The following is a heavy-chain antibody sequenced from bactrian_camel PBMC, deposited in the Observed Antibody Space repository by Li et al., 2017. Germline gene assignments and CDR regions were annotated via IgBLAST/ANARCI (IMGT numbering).Heavy chain of an antibody. V-gene: IGHV3S40*01. CDR3: ATPKVGYAPPEEYKY. J-gene: IGHJ4*01. D-gene: IGHD5*01. CDR2: INSRNIA. CDR1: GFVFSDYP. Sequence: VQLVESGGGLVQPGSLRLSCAASGFVFSDYPLTWVRQTPRKRFEWVAAINSRNIATYPDSVKGRFTISRDNAKNTVTLQMNSLKAEDTAVYYCATPKVGYAPPEEYKYWGQGTQVTVS.